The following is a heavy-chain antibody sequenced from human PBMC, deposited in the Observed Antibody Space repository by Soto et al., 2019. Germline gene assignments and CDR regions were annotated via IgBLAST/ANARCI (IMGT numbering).Heavy chain of an antibody. CDR3: ARYPNPTVAGLPFDL. D-gene: IGHD6-19*01. Sequence: EVQLVESGGGLVQPGGSLRLSCAASGFTFSSYWMSWVRQAPGKGLEWVAHTRQDGGQEYYVDSVKGRFTISRDNAKNSLYLQMNSLRGEDTAVYYCARYPNPTVAGLPFDLWGQGTLVTVSS. V-gene: IGHV3-7*03. J-gene: IGHJ4*02. CDR2: TRQDGGQE. CDR1: GFTFSSYW.